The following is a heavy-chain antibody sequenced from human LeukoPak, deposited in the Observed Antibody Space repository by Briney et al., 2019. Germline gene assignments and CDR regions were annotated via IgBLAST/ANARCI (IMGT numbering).Heavy chain of an antibody. J-gene: IGHJ5*02. CDR2: IWYDGSNK. CDR1: GFTFSSYG. Sequence: PGGSLRLSCAASGFTFSSYGMHWVRQAPGKGLEWVAVIWYDGSNKYYADSVKGRLTISRDNSKSTLYLQMNSLRAEDTAVYYCARDRGDSGGFDPWGQGTLVTVSS. D-gene: IGHD4-17*01. CDR3: ARDRGDSGGFDP. V-gene: IGHV3-33*01.